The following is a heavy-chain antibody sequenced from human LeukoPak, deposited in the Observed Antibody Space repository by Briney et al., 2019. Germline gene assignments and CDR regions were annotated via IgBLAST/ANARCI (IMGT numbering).Heavy chain of an antibody. CDR2: ISWNSGSI. CDR1: GFTFDDYA. D-gene: IGHD6-13*01. V-gene: IGHV3-9*03. Sequence: GRSLRLSCAASGFTFDDYAMHWVRQAPGKGLEWVSGISWNSGSIGYADSVKGRFTISRDNAKNSLYLQMNSLRAEDMALYYCAKDIGEKGEQQLVWDIWGQGTMVTVSS. J-gene: IGHJ3*02. CDR3: AKDIGEKGEQQLVWDI.